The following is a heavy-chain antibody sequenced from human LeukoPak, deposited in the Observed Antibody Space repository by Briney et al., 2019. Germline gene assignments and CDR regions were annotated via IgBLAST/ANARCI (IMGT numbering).Heavy chain of an antibody. Sequence: SETLSLTCAAYGGSFSGYYWSWIRQPPGKGLEWIGEINHSGSTNYNPSLKSRVTISVDTSKNQSSLKLSSVTAADTAVYYCARGIPDIVVVPATTGYDYWGQGTLVTVSS. CDR3: ARGIPDIVVVPATTGYDY. J-gene: IGHJ4*02. CDR1: GGSFSGYY. V-gene: IGHV4-34*01. CDR2: INHSGST. D-gene: IGHD2-2*01.